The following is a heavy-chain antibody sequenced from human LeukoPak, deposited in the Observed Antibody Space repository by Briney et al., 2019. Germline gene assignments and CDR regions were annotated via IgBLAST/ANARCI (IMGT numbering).Heavy chain of an antibody. Sequence: SETLSLTCSVSGGSIIRRNYYWGWIRQPPGKGLECIGTVYYSGSTNYNPSLKSRVTISVDTSKNQFSLKLSSVTAADTAIYYCATHVDATRGYYFESWGQGTLVTVSS. V-gene: IGHV4-39*01. CDR2: VYYSGST. J-gene: IGHJ4*02. CDR1: GGSIIRRNYY. D-gene: IGHD5-18*01. CDR3: ATHVDATRGYYFES.